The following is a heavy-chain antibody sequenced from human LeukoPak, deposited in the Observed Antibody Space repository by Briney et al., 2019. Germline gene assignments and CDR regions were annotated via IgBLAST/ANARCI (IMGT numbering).Heavy chain of an antibody. J-gene: IGHJ4*02. CDR2: ISYSGST. CDR3: ARDREEGILDY. D-gene: IGHD3-9*01. CDR1: GGSMSFLY. Sequence: RSETLSLTCTVSGGSMSFLYCNCIRQPRGQGREGIGYISYSGSTNYNPSLKRPITISLDTPKNQISLKLSSLTAADPAVYSCARDREEGILDYWGQGTLVTVSS. V-gene: IGHV4-59*01.